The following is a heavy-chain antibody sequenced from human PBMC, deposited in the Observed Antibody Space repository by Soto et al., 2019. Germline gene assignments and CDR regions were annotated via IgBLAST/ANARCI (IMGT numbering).Heavy chain of an antibody. D-gene: IGHD3-22*01. Sequence: PSETLSLTCTVSGDSISTFYWGWMRQSPGKXLEWIGYVYYTGSSNYNPSLKSRVTISVDRSKNQFSLKLTSANAADTAVYYCARGRTVRNYADDSSDYFYFFDYWGQGPQVTVFS. CDR3: ARGRTVRNYADDSSDYFYFFDY. V-gene: IGHV4-59*01. J-gene: IGHJ4*02. CDR1: GDSISTFY. CDR2: VYYTGSS.